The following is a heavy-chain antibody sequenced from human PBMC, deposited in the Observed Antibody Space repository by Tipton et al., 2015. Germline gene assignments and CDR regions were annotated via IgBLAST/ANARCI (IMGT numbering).Heavy chain of an antibody. CDR2: LSYSGKT. D-gene: IGHD6-13*01. V-gene: IGHV4-38-2*01. J-gene: IGHJ5*02. Sequence: LRLSCDVSGYSISSGYYWGWIRQPPGKGLEWIGSLSYSGKTDYNPPLRSRVTISVDTSKNQFSLRLSSVTAADTAVYYCARSLFPETAGLENWFDPWGQGTLVTVSS. CDR3: ARSLFPETAGLENWFDP. CDR1: GYSISSGYY.